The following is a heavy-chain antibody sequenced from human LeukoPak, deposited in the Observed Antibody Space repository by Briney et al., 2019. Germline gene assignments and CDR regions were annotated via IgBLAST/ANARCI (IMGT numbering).Heavy chain of an antibody. V-gene: IGHV3-48*01. J-gene: IGHJ6*02. CDR1: GFILTNAW. CDR3: ARDFPDV. CDR2: ISSSSSTI. Sequence: GGSLRLSCAASGFILTNAWMHWVRQAPGKGLEWVSYISSSSSTIYYADSVKGRFTISRDNAKNSLYLQMNSLRAEDTAVYYCARDFPDVWGQGTTVTVSS.